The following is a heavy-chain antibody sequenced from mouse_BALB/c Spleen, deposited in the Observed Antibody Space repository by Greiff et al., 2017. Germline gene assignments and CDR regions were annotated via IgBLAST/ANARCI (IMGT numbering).Heavy chain of an antibody. D-gene: IGHD2-4*01. V-gene: IGHV1-63*02. CDR2: IYPGGGYT. J-gene: IGHJ3*01. CDR1: GYTFTNYW. Sequence: QVQLMQSGAELVRPGTSVKISCTASGYTFTNYWLGWVKQRPGHGLEWIGDIYPGGGYTNYNEKFKGQATLTADTTSSTAYMQLSSLTSEDSAVYFCAQGGDYDEASFDYWGQGTLVTVSA. CDR3: AQGGDYDEASFDY.